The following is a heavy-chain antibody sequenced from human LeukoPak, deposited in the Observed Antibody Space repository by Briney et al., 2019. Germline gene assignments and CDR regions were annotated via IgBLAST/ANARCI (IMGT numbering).Heavy chain of an antibody. CDR3: ARDHYYDSLWGAFDI. CDR1: GFTFSSYA. J-gene: IGHJ3*02. V-gene: IGHV3-23*01. Sequence: GGSLRLSCAASGFTFSSYAMSWVRQAPGKGLEWVSAISGSGGSTYYADSVKGRFTISRDNAKNSLYLQMNSLRAEDTALYYCARDHYYDSLWGAFDIWGQGTMVTVSS. CDR2: ISGSGGST. D-gene: IGHD3-22*01.